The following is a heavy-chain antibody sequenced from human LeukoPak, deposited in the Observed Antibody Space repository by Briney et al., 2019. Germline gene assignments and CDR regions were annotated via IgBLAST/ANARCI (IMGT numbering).Heavy chain of an antibody. Sequence: GASVKVSCKASGYTFTSYDINWVRQAPGQGLEWMGWMNPNSGNTGYAQKFQSRVTMTRNTSISTAYMELSSLRSEDTAVYYCARGRVKTINWFDPWGQGTLVTVSS. V-gene: IGHV1-8*01. CDR1: GYTFTSYD. CDR3: ARGRVKTINWFDP. J-gene: IGHJ5*02. D-gene: IGHD3-22*01. CDR2: MNPNSGNT.